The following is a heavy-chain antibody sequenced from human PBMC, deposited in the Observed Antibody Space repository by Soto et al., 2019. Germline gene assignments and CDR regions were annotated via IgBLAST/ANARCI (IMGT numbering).Heavy chain of an antibody. Sequence: PSETLSLTCAVYGGSFSGYYWSWIRQPPGKGLEWIGEINHSGSTNYNPSLKSRVTISVDTSKNQFSLKLSSVTAADTAVYYCARAHMSGTNPYYMDVWGKGTTVTVSS. CDR2: INHSGST. CDR3: ARAHMSGTNPYYMDV. CDR1: GGSFSGYY. V-gene: IGHV4-34*01. D-gene: IGHD1-1*01. J-gene: IGHJ6*03.